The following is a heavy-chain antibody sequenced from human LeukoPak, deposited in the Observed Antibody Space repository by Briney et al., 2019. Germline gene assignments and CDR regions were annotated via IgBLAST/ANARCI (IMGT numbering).Heavy chain of an antibody. V-gene: IGHV3-30-3*01. CDR3: ASSGSYRFDY. CDR2: MSYDGGTK. J-gene: IGHJ4*02. D-gene: IGHD1-26*01. CDR1: GFSFSSYA. Sequence: GGSLRLSCAASGFSFSSYAMNWVRQVPGKGLEWVAVMSYDGGTKYYADSVKGRVTISRDNSKNTLYLQMNSLRTEDTAVYYCASSGSYRFDYRGQGTLVTVSS.